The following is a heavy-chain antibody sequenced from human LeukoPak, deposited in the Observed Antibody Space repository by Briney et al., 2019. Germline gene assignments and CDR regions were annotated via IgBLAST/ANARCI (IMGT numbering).Heavy chain of an antibody. V-gene: IGHV4-34*01. J-gene: IGHJ5*02. CDR3: AKYSSSWYRPFGWFDP. CDR2: INHSGST. D-gene: IGHD6-13*01. Sequence: PSETLSLTCAVYGGSFSGYYWSWIRQPPGKGLEWIGEINHSGSTNYNPSLKSRVTISVDTSKNQFSLKLSSVTAADTAVYYCAKYSSSWYRPFGWFDPWGQGTLVTVSS. CDR1: GGSFSGYY.